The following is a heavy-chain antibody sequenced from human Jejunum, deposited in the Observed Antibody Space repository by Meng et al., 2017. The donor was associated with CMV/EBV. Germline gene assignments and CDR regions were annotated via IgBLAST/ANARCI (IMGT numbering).Heavy chain of an antibody. CDR3: ARGRSCINGICYDDHNFFGP. CDR2: VYYTGRT. D-gene: IGHD2-8*01. Sequence: TFYWNWIRQPPGKGLEWIGNVYYTGRTNYTPSLKSRVTISLDTSKNQLSLKLNSLTSADTAVYFCARGRSCINGICYDDHNFFGPWGQGPRVTVSS. V-gene: IGHV4-59*01. J-gene: IGHJ5*02. CDR1: TFY.